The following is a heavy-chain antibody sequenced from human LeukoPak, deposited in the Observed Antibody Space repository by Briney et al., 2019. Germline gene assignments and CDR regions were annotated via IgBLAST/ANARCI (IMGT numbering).Heavy chain of an antibody. CDR3: ATSTVTTITPGYYYYYMDV. J-gene: IGHJ6*03. CDR2: IIPIFGTA. Sequence: ASVKVSCKASGGTFSSYAISWVRQAPGQGLEWMGGIIPIFGTANYAQKFQGRVTITTDESTSTAYMELSSLRSEDTAVYYCATSTVTTITPGYYYYYMDVWGKGTTVTVSS. V-gene: IGHV1-69*05. D-gene: IGHD4-17*01. CDR1: GGTFSSYA.